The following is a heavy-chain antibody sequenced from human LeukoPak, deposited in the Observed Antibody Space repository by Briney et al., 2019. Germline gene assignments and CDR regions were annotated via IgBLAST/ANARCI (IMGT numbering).Heavy chain of an antibody. CDR1: GFTFDDYA. Sequence: GRSLRLSCAASGFTFDDYAMHWVRQAPGKGLEWVSGISWNSGNIGYANSVRGRFTISRDNAKNSLYLQMNSLRAEDTAVYYCAKDRVTMIVVGTWAFDIWGQGTMVTVSS. J-gene: IGHJ3*02. CDR2: ISWNSGNI. CDR3: AKDRVTMIVVGTWAFDI. D-gene: IGHD3-22*01. V-gene: IGHV3-9*01.